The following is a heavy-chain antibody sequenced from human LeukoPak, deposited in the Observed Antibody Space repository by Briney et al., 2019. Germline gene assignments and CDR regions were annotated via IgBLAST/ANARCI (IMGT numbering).Heavy chain of an antibody. CDR3: ARLKTGSRGSYYFDY. V-gene: IGHV3-48*01. J-gene: IGHJ4*02. D-gene: IGHD5-12*01. CDR2: IGSTTT. Sequence: PGGSLRLSCAASGFSTSLYSMGWVRQAPGKGLEWVSYIGSTTTYADSVKGRFTISRDNAKNVLYLQMNSLRAEDTAVYYCARLKTGSRGSYYFDYLGQGTLVTVSS. CDR1: GFSTSLYS.